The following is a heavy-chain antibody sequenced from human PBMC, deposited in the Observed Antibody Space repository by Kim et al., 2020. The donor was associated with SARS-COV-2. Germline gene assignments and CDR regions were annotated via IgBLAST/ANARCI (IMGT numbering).Heavy chain of an antibody. Sequence: GGSLRLSCAASGFTFSSYAMHWVRQAPGKGLEWVAVISYDGSNKYYADSVKGRFTISRDNSKNTLYLQMNSLRAEDTAVYYCARGRAYYEILTGYFFLDYWGQGTRVTVSS. CDR3: ARGRAYYEILTGYFFLDY. D-gene: IGHD3-9*01. J-gene: IGHJ4*02. CDR1: GFTFSSYA. CDR2: ISYDGSNK. V-gene: IGHV3-30-3*01.